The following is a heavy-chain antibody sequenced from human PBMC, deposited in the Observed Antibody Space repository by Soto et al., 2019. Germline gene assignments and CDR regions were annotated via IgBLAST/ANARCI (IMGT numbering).Heavy chain of an antibody. V-gene: IGHV3-23*01. CDR1: GFTFSNYA. CDR2: ISGNSGST. D-gene: IGHD2-2*01. J-gene: IGHJ4*02. CDR3: AKDIVVVPAAGDYFDS. Sequence: EVQLLESGGGLVQPGGSLRLSCAASGFTFSNYAMNWVRQAPGKGLEWVSSISGNSGSTYNADSVKGRFTISRDNSKNTLYLQMISLRADDTAVYYCAKDIVVVPAAGDYFDSWGQGTLVTVSS.